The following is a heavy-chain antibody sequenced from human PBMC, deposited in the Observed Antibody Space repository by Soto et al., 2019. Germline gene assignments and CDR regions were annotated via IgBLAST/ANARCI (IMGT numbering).Heavy chain of an antibody. CDR3: ARDTAMGNAEYFQH. V-gene: IGHV4-31*03. CDR1: GGSISSSSYY. Sequence: SETLSLTCTVSGGSISSSSYYWGWIRQPPGKGLEWIGYIYYSGSTYYNPSLKSRVTISVDTSKNQFSLKLSSVTAADTAVYYCARDTAMGNAEYFQHWGQGTLVTVSS. CDR2: IYYSGST. J-gene: IGHJ1*01. D-gene: IGHD5-18*01.